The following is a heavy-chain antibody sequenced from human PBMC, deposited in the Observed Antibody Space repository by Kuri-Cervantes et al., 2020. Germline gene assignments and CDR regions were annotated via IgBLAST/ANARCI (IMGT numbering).Heavy chain of an antibody. V-gene: IGHV3-9*01. Sequence: SLKISCAASGFTFDDYAMHWVRQAPGKGLEWVSGISWNGGSIDYADSVRGRFRISRDNAKNSLYLQMNSLRVEDTALYYCAKDGAAAGIGGGKRFDYWGQGTLVTVSS. CDR2: ISWNGGSI. J-gene: IGHJ4*02. D-gene: IGHD6-13*01. CDR1: GFTFDDYA. CDR3: AKDGAAAGIGGGKRFDY.